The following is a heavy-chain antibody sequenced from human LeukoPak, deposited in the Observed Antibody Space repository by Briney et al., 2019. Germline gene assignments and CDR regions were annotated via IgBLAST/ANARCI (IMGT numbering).Heavy chain of an antibody. CDR2: IYYSGST. Sequence: SETLSLTCTVSGGSVSSGSSYWSWVRQPPGKGLEWIGYIYYSGSTNYNPSLKNRLALSVDTSKNQFSLKLSSVTAADTAVYYCARGYTYYYDIWGQGTLVTVSS. CDR1: GGSVSSGSSY. J-gene: IGHJ4*02. V-gene: IGHV4-61*01. CDR3: ARGYTYYYDI. D-gene: IGHD3-22*01.